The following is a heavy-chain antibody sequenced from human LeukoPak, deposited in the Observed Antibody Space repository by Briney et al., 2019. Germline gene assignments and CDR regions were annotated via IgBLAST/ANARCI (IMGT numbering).Heavy chain of an antibody. D-gene: IGHD4/OR15-4a*01. CDR1: GVTFTDAW. CDR2: IKTKRDGATA. V-gene: IGHV3-15*01. Sequence: AGSLRLSCSASGVTFTDAWMSWVRQAPGKGLEWVGRIKTKRDGATADYAAPVKGRFTISRDESKNTLYLQMNSLKTEDTAVYYCTTVDYGGKAVVVLNDPFDHWGQGTLVTVSS. J-gene: IGHJ4*02. CDR3: TTVDYGGKAVVVLNDPFDH.